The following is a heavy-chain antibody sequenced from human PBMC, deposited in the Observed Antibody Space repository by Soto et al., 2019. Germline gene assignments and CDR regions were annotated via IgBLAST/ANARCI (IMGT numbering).Heavy chain of an antibody. V-gene: IGHV4-34*01. CDR1: GGSFSGYY. Sequence: ETLSLTCAVYGGSFSGYYWSWIRQPPGKGLEWIGEINHSGSTNYNPSLKSRVTISVDTSKNQFSLKLSSVTAADTAVYYCARGPASSTVTTSFDYWGQGTLVTVSS. D-gene: IGHD4-17*01. J-gene: IGHJ4*02. CDR2: INHSGST. CDR3: ARGPASSTVTTSFDY.